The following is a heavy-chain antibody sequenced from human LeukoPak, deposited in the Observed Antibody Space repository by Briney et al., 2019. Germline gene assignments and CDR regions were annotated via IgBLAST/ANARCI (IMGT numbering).Heavy chain of an antibody. CDR1: GYTLTDHY. D-gene: IGHD1-26*01. J-gene: IGHJ4*02. Sequence: ASVKDSCKTSGYTLTDHYMHWVRQAPGQELEWMGWINTNSGDTKYAQKFQGRVTMTRDTSISTAYMELSRLTSDDTAIYYCARDWRGSYFPDFWGQGTLVTV. CDR2: INTNSGDT. CDR3: ARDWRGSYFPDF. V-gene: IGHV1-2*02.